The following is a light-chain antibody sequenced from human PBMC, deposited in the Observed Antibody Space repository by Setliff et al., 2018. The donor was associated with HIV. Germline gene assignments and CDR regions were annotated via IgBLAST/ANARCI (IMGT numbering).Light chain of an antibody. J-gene: IGKJ1*01. CDR3: QNYKTALRT. V-gene: IGKV1-27*01. CDR2: GAS. CDR1: QDVRTY. Sequence: DIQMTQSPSSLSAPVGDRVTITCRASQDVRTYLAWYQQKPGQVPKLLISGASTLQSGVPSRFSGSGSGTDFTLTINSLQPEDVATYHCQNYKTALRTFGQGTKVDIK.